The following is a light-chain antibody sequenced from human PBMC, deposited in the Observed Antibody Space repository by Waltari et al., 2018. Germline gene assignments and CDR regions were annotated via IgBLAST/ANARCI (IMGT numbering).Light chain of an antibody. V-gene: IGKV1-39*01. J-gene: IGKJ4*01. CDR1: QSISNY. Sequence: DIQMTQSPSSLSASVGDRVTITCRASQSISNYLSWYQQKPGKATKFLIYAASSLQSGVPSRFSGSGSGTDFTLTISSLQPEDFATYYCQQSYSALALTFGGGTKVEVK. CDR2: AAS. CDR3: QQSYSALALT.